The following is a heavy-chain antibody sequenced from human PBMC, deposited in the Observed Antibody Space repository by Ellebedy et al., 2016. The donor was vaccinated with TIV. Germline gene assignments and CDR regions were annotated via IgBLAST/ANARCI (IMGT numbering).Heavy chain of an antibody. V-gene: IGHV4-39*07. CDR2: IYYSGST. CDR1: GGSISSSSYY. J-gene: IGHJ4*02. CDR3: ARVMLVRGWLLPTTKRTEYYFDY. D-gene: IGHD3-22*01. Sequence: SETLSLXXTVSGGSISSSSYYWGWIRQPPGKGLEWIGSIYYSGSTYYNPSLKSRVTISVDTSKNQFSLKLSSVTAADTAVYYCARVMLVRGWLLPTTKRTEYYFDYWGQGTLVTVSS.